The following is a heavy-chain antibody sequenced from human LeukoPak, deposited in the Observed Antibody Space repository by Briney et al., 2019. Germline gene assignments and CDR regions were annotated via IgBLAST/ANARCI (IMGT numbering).Heavy chain of an antibody. D-gene: IGHD3-10*01. J-gene: IGHJ6*03. CDR1: GGSISSGDYY. CDR2: IYYSGST. CDR3: ASSAPNGDYYYYYMDV. Sequence: PSGTLSLTCTVSGGSISSGDYYWSWIRQPPGKGLEWIGYIYYSGSTYYNPSLKSRVTISVDTSKNQFSLKLSSVTAADTAVYYCASSAPNGDYYYYYMDVWGKGTTVTVSS. V-gene: IGHV4-30-4*08.